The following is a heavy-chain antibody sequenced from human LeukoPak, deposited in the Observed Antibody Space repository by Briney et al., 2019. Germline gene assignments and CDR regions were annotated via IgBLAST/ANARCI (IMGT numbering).Heavy chain of an antibody. J-gene: IGHJ4*02. CDR2: LYSGGNT. D-gene: IGHD3-3*01. Sequence: PGGSLRLSCAASGFIVSSNYMSWVRQAPGKGLEWVSILYSGGNTYYADSVKGRFIISGDNSNNTLYLQMNSLRTEDTAVYYCARVGITLFGVVILWGQGTLVTVSS. V-gene: IGHV3-53*01. CDR3: ARVGITLFGVVIL. CDR1: GFIVSSNY.